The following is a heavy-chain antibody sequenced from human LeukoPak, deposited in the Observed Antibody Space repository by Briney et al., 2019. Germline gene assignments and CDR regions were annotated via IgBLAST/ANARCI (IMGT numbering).Heavy chain of an antibody. CDR3: AKDQLYSSSSLYYYYYYGMDV. J-gene: IGHJ6*02. CDR1: GFTFDDYA. V-gene: IGHV3-43*02. Sequence: SGGSLRLSCAASGFTFDDYAMHWVRQAPGKGLEWVSLISGDGGSTYYADSVKGRFTISRDNSKNSLYLQMNSLRTEDTALYYCAKDQLYSSSSLYYYYYYGMDVWGQGTTVTVSS. D-gene: IGHD6-13*01. CDR2: ISGDGGST.